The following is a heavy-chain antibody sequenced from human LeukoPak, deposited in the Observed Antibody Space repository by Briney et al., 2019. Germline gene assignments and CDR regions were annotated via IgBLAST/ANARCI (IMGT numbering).Heavy chain of an antibody. Sequence: GGSLRLSCAASGFTFSSYAMSWVRQAPGKGLEWVSAISGSGGSTYYADSVKGRFTISRDNSKNTLYLQMNSLRAEDTAVYYSATQQLAPTSLYWGQGTLVTVSS. D-gene: IGHD6-13*01. V-gene: IGHV3-23*01. J-gene: IGHJ4*02. CDR2: ISGSGGST. CDR3: ATQQLAPTSLY. CDR1: GFTFSSYA.